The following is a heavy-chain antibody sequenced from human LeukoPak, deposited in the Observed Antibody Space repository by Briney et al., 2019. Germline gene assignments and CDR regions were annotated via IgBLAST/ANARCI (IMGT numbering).Heavy chain of an antibody. V-gene: IGHV4-59*08. Sequence: SETLSLTCNVSGVSISTHYWSWIRQSPGKGLEWIGYIYHNGITYYNASLKSQVSISIDTSKNQFSLRLTSVTAADTAVYYCARQTGSGLFILPGGQGTLVTVSS. J-gene: IGHJ4*02. CDR2: IYHNGIT. CDR1: GVSISTHY. CDR3: ARQTGSGLFILP. D-gene: IGHD3/OR15-3a*01.